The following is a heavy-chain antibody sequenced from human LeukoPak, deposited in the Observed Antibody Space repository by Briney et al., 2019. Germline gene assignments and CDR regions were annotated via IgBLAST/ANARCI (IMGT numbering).Heavy chain of an antibody. CDR1: GGFISSRSYY. CDR3: ASWTPDYVRVGRDAFDI. J-gene: IGHJ3*02. D-gene: IGHD4-17*01. CDR2: ISDSGNT. Sequence: PSETLSLTCTVSGGFISSRSYYWGWIRQPPGKGLEWIGKISDSGNTYYSPSLRSRVTISIDMSKNQFSLKLSSVTAADTAVYYCASWTPDYVRVGRDAFDIWGQGTMVTVSS. V-gene: IGHV4-39*07.